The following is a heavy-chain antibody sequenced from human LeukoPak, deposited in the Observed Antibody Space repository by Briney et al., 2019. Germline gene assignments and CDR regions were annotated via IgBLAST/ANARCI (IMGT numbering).Heavy chain of an antibody. CDR3: ARISNSDDYSFQDVGFFDY. V-gene: IGHV1-18*01. D-gene: IGHD4-11*01. CDR2: ISAYNGNT. Sequence: GASVKVSCKASGYTFTSYGISWVRQAPGQGLEWMGWISAYNGNTNYAQKLQGRVTMTTDTSTSTAYMELRSLRSDDTAVYYCARISNSDDYSFQDVGFFDYWGQGTLVTVSS. J-gene: IGHJ4*02. CDR1: GYTFTSYG.